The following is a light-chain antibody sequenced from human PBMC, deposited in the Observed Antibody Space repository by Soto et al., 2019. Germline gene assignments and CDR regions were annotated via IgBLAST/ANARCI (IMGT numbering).Light chain of an antibody. J-gene: IGKJ4*01. CDR2: ATS. Sequence: IVLPQSPGTVSLSPGESATLSFRASQSISRSDLAWYQHRPGQSPRLLIYATSSRATGIPDRFTGGGAGTGFTLTISRLEPEDSAVYYCQQYGSSPTFGGGTKVDIK. CDR1: QSISRSD. CDR3: QQYGSSPT. V-gene: IGKV3-20*01.